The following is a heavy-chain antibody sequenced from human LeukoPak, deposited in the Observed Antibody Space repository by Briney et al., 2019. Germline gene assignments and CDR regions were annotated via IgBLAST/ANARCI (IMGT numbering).Heavy chain of an antibody. CDR2: IYPGDSDT. V-gene: IGHV5-51*01. CDR3: ARHYCSSTSCHFDY. CDR1: GYSFTKYW. J-gene: IGHJ4*02. D-gene: IGHD2-2*01. Sequence: GESLKISCQCSGYSFTKYWIGWVRQMPGKGLEWMGIIYPGDSDTRYSPSFQGQVTISADKSISTAYLQWSSLKASDTATYYCARHYCSSTSCHFDYWGQGTLVTVSS.